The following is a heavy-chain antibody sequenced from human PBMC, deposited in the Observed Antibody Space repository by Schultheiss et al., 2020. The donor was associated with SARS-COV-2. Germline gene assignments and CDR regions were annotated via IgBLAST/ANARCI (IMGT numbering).Heavy chain of an antibody. Sequence: SETLSLTCTVSGGSISSSSYYWGWIRQPPGKGLEWIGSIYYSGSTYYNPSLKSRVTISIDTSKNHFSLKLSSVTAADTAMYYCARDDGSSGIADHWGQGTLVTVSS. CDR1: GGSISSSSYY. V-gene: IGHV4-39*07. D-gene: IGHD3-22*01. J-gene: IGHJ4*02. CDR3: ARDDGSSGIADH. CDR2: IYYSGST.